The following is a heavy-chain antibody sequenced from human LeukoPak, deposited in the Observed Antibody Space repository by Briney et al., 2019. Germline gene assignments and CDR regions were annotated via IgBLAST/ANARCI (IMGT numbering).Heavy chain of an antibody. V-gene: IGHV1-18*01. Sequence: ASVKVSCKASGYTFTSYGISWVRQAPGQGLEWMGWISAYNGNTNYARKLQGRVTMTTDTSTSTAYMELRSLRSDDTAVYYCARDRNGGWYYYDSSGYYSAYWGQGTLVTVSS. CDR1: GYTFTSYG. D-gene: IGHD3-22*01. J-gene: IGHJ4*02. CDR3: ARDRNGGWYYYDSSGYYSAY. CDR2: ISAYNGNT.